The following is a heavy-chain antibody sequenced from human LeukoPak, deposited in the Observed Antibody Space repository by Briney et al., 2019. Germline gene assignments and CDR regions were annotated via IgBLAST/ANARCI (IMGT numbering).Heavy chain of an antibody. CDR2: VFHSGNT. CDR3: ARFGTRDNCCHPGVDT. Sequence: PSETLSLTCTVSGYSLSSGFYWGWIRQPPGKGLEWIATVFHSGNTYYNPSLESRVTISMDTSKYQFSLRLISVTAADTALYYCARFGTRDNCCHPGVDTWGQGTPVTVSS. D-gene: IGHD1-1*01. V-gene: IGHV4-38-2*02. CDR1: GYSLSSGFY. J-gene: IGHJ5*02.